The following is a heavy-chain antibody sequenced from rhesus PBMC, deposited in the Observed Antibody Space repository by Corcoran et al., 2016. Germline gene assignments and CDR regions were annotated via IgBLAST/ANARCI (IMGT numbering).Heavy chain of an antibody. D-gene: IGHD3-16*01. J-gene: IGHJ5-1*01. CDR2: ITYSGSP. V-gene: IGHV4-122*02. CDR3: ARGFYYSGSSSDRFDV. Sequence: QVQLQESGPGLVKPSETLSLTCAVSAYSISSGNYWSWIRPPPGKGWEWIGYITYSGSPSSNPSLKSRVTISRHTSKNQFSLKLNSVTAADTAVYYCARGFYYSGSSSDRFDVWGPGVLVTVSS. CDR1: AYSISSGNY.